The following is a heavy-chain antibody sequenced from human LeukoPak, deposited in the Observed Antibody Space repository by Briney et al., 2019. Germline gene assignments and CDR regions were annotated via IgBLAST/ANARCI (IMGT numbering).Heavy chain of an antibody. CDR2: INHSEST. CDR1: GGSFSGYY. CDR3: ATRILASAGTNWFDP. Sequence: SETLSLTCAVSGGSFSGYYWSWIRQPPGKGLEWIGEINHSESTNYNPSLKSRVTISVDTSKNQFSLKLSSVTAADTAVYYCATRILASAGTNWFDPWGQGTLVTVSS. D-gene: IGHD2-15*01. J-gene: IGHJ5*02. V-gene: IGHV4-34*01.